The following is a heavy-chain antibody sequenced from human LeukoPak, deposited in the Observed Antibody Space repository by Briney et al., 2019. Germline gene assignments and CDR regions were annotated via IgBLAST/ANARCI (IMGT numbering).Heavy chain of an antibody. D-gene: IGHD2-2*02. CDR1: GFTFSSYA. J-gene: IGHJ4*02. CDR2: ISYDGSNK. CDR3: ARGYCSSTSCYTSDY. Sequence: GGSLRLSCAASGFTFSSYAMHWVRQAPGKGLEWVAVISYDGSNKYYADSVKVRFTISRDNSKNTLYLQMNSLRAEDTAVYYCARGYCSSTSCYTSDYWGQGTLVTVSS. V-gene: IGHV3-30-3*01.